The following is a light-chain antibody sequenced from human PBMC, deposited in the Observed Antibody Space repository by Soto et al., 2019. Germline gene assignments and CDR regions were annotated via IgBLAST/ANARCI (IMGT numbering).Light chain of an antibody. J-gene: IGLJ2*01. CDR1: SSNIGAGYD. CDR3: HSYDNNLVV. Sequence: QAVVTQPPSVSGAPGQRVTISCTGSSSNIGAGYDVHWYRQLPGTAPTVLIYGNINRPSGVPDRFSASKSGTSASLAITGLQAEDEADYYCHSYDNNLVVFGGGTKLTVL. CDR2: GNI. V-gene: IGLV1-40*01.